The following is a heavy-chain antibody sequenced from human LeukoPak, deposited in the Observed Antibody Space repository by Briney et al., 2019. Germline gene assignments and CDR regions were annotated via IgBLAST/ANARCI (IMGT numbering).Heavy chain of an antibody. V-gene: IGHV3-7*01. CDR2: IKQDGSEK. CDR1: GFTSSSYW. Sequence: PGGSLRLSCAASGFTSSSYWMSWVRQAPGKGLEWVANIKQDGSEKYYVDSVKGRFTISRDNAKNSLYLQMNSLRAEDTAVYYCASTYYYGSGYYMDVWGKGTTVTVSS. J-gene: IGHJ6*03. CDR3: ASTYYYGSGYYMDV. D-gene: IGHD3-10*01.